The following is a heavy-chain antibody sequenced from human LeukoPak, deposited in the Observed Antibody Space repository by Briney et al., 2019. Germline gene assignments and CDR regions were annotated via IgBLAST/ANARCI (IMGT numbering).Heavy chain of an antibody. D-gene: IGHD3-10*01. CDR2: INYGGST. J-gene: IGHJ4*02. Sequence: PSETLSLTCDVYGGSLRGYYWSWIRRPPGKGLEWIGEINYGGSTTYNPSLKSQVTISIDTSKNQFSLNLTSATAADTAVYYCARWGSGSYQRPYWGQGTMVTVSS. CDR1: GGSLRGYY. V-gene: IGHV4-34*01. CDR3: ARWGSGSYQRPY.